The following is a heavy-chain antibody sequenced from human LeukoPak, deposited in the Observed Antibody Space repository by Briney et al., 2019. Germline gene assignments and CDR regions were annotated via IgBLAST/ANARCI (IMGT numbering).Heavy chain of an antibody. CDR2: ISTSGSSA. Sequence: GGSLRLSCAGSGFTFSGYSMHWVRQAPGKGLEWVAYISTSGSSAYYTDSVQGRFTISRDNAKNSLYLQMNTLRAEDTAVYYCARDKGDYYYYYMDVWGKGTTVTVSS. V-gene: IGHV3-48*01. D-gene: IGHD3-10*01. J-gene: IGHJ6*03. CDR1: GFTFSGYS. CDR3: ARDKGDYYYYYMDV.